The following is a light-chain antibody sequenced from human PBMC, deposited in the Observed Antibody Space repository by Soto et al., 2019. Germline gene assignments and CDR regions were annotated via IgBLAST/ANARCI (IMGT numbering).Light chain of an antibody. CDR1: QDISNR. Sequence: DIHMTQSPSSLSASVGDRITITCQASQDISNRLNWYHQKPGKAPNLLIYDASNLAAGVPSGFSGSGSGTHFTFTITSLQPEDIGTYYCQNCFTVPYTFGQGTKVDNK. J-gene: IGKJ2*01. CDR2: DAS. CDR3: QNCFTVPYT. V-gene: IGKV1-33*01.